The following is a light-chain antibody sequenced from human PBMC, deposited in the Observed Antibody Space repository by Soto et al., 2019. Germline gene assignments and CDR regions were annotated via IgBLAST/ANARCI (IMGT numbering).Light chain of an antibody. J-gene: IGKJ5*01. Sequence: EIVLTQSPGTLSLSPGERATLSCRASQSVSSNLAWYQRKPGQAPRLLIYDASTRATGIPARFSGSGSGTDFTLTISMLEPEDFAIYYCQQRHSWVTFGQGTRLEIK. V-gene: IGKV3-11*01. CDR1: QSVSSN. CDR2: DAS. CDR3: QQRHSWVT.